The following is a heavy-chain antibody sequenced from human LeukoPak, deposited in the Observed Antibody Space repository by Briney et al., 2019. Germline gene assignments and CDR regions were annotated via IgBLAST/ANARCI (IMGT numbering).Heavy chain of an antibody. Sequence: PSETLSLTCAVYGGSFSGYYWSWIRQPPGKGLEWIGEIHNSGTTNYNPSLNSRVTISEDTSKNQIYLNLRSVTAADTAVYYCARRYYYNLGSFPFDFWGQGTLVTVSS. CDR3: ARRYYYNLGSFPFDF. V-gene: IGHV4-34*01. CDR1: GGSFSGYY. J-gene: IGHJ4*02. D-gene: IGHD3-10*01. CDR2: IHNSGTT.